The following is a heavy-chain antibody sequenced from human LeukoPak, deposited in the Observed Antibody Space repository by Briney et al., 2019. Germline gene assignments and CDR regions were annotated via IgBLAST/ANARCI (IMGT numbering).Heavy chain of an antibody. J-gene: IGHJ6*02. CDR1: GFTFSSYS. V-gene: IGHV3-48*01. Sequence: GGSLRLSCAASGFTFSSYSMNWVRQAPGKGLEWVSYISSSSSTIYYADSVKGRFTISRDNAKNSLYLQMNSLRAEDTAVYYCASLYGSGSYYNGVYYYYGMDVWGQGTTVTVSS. CDR2: ISSSSSTI. CDR3: ASLYGSGSYYNGVYYYYGMDV. D-gene: IGHD3-10*01.